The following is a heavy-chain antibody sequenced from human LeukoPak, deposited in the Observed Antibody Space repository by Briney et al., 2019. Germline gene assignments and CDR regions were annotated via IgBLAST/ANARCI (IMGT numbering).Heavy chain of an antibody. V-gene: IGHV3-15*01. J-gene: IGHJ5*02. CDR1: GFTFNNAW. CDR2: IKSKNVGGTT. CDR3: TSHAAFGP. Sequence: GGSLRLSCAASGFTFNNAWMNWVRQAPGKGLEWIGHIKSKNVGGTTDYAAPVKGRFTISRDDSKNTVYLQMNSLKIEDTAVYYCTSHAAFGPWGQGTLVTVSS.